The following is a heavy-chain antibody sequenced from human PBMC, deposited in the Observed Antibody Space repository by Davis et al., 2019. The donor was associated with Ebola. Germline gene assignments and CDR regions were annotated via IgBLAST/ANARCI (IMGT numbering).Heavy chain of an antibody. CDR1: GFTLDDYT. CDR2: IYWDGGST. D-gene: IGHD3-3*01. V-gene: IGHV3-43*01. CDR3: AKDGESRWDFWSGVLDY. J-gene: IGHJ4*02. Sequence: PGGSLRLSCAASGFTLDDYTMHWVRQAPGKGLEWVSLIYWDGGSTYYADSVKGRFTISRDNSKNSVYLQMNSLRGEDTALYYCAKDGESRWDFWSGVLDYWGQGTLVTVSS.